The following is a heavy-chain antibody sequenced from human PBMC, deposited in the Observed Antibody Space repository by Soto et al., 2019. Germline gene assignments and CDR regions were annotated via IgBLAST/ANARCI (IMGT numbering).Heavy chain of an antibody. J-gene: IGHJ6*02. V-gene: IGHV1-18*04. CDR1: GYTFTSYG. Sequence: QVQLVQSGAEVKKPGASVKVSCKASGYTFTSYGISWVRQAPGQGLEWMGWISAYNGNTNYAQKLQGRVTMTTDTSTSTAYMELRSLRSDDTAVYYGARVGGLSDFWSGYLPATDYYYYGMDVWAKGPRSPSP. CDR2: ISAYNGNT. CDR3: ARVGGLSDFWSGYLPATDYYYYGMDV. D-gene: IGHD3-3*01.